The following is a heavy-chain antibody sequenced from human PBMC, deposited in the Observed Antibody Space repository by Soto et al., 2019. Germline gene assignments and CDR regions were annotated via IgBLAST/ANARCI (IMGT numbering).Heavy chain of an antibody. CDR2: IYYSGST. CDR1: GGSISSYY. D-gene: IGHD3-3*01. CDR3: ARLVLVNDFWSGYSGRFDP. V-gene: IGHV4-59*08. Sequence: SETLSLTCTVSGGSISSYYWSWIRQPPGKGLEWIGYIYYSGSTNYNPSLKSRVTISVDTSKNQFSLKLSSVTAADTAVYYCARLVLVNDFWSGYSGRFDPCGQGTLVTVSS. J-gene: IGHJ5*02.